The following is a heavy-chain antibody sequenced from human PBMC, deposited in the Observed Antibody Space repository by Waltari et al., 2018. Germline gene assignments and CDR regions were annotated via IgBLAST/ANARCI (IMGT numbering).Heavy chain of an antibody. CDR3: VLYSSSFLGDC. D-gene: IGHD6-13*01. J-gene: IGHJ4*02. V-gene: IGHV3-74*01. Sequence: EVQLVESGGDLVQPGGSLRLSCTASGFIFSSYWMHWVRQAPGKGLVSGAHIKLDGRIQNYADSVKGRFTISRDNARNTLFLQMNSLRAEDTAIYYCVLYSSSFLGDCWGQGTLVTVSS. CDR1: GFIFSSYW. CDR2: IKLDGRIQ.